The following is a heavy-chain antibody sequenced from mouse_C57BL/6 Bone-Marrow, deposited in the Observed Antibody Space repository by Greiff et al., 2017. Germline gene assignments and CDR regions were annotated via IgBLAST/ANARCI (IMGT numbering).Heavy chain of an antibody. D-gene: IGHD4-1*01. CDR3: AREANWDPLFDY. CDR1: GYTFTSYW. J-gene: IGHJ2*01. CDR2: IDPSDSYT. Sequence: QVQLQQPGAELVMPGASVKLSCKASGYTFTSYWMHWVKQRPGQGLEWIGEIDPSDSYTNYNQKFKGKSTLTVGKSASTAYMQLSSLTSEDSAVYYCAREANWDPLFDYWGQGTTLTVSS. V-gene: IGHV1-69*01.